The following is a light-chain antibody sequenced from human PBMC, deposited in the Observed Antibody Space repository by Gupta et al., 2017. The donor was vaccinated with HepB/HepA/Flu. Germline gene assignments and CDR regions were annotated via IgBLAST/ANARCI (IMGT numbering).Light chain of an antibody. CDR2: DVS. J-gene: IGLJ2*01. CDR3: SSYTSSGTLVV. CDR1: SNDVGGYNY. V-gene: IGLV2-14*03. Sequence: QSALTQPAPVSGSPGQSITISCTGNSNDVGGYNYVSWYRQHPGKAPKLMIYDVSSQPSGVSNRFSGSKSGNTASLTISGLQAEDEAVYYCSSYTSSGTLVVFGGGTKLAVL.